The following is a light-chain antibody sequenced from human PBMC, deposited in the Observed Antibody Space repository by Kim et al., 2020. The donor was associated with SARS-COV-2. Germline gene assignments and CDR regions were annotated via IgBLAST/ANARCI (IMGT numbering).Light chain of an antibody. Sequence: TVSCSGSTEYVGSNSVSWYKQSPGAAAKVVIFGDNQRPSGVPDRSFCSKSGTSATLAISGLRSEDEDNYYCAAWDDSLSAVIFGGGTQLTVL. V-gene: IGLV1-47*02. CDR1: TEYVGSNS. CDR2: GDN. J-gene: IGLJ2*01. CDR3: AAWDDSLSAVI.